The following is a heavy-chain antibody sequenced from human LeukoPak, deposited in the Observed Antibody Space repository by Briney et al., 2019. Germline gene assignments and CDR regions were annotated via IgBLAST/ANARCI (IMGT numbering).Heavy chain of an antibody. CDR1: GASISSGSND. J-gene: IGHJ5*01. D-gene: IGHD3-3*01. CDR2: IYTSGST. Sequence: SETLSLTCTVSGASISSGSNDWGWIRQPAGKGLEWIGRIYTSGSTNYHPSPKSPITISVDTSKNQFSLKLRSVTAADTAVYYCARGYYDFWSGYGAFDSWGQGTLVTVSS. CDR3: ARGYYDFWSGYGAFDS. V-gene: IGHV4-61*02.